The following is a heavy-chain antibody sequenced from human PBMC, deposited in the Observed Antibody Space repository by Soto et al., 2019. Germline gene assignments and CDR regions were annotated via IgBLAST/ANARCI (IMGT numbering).Heavy chain of an antibody. CDR2: INPSGGST. J-gene: IGHJ4*02. CDR1: GYTFTSYY. Sequence: VASVKVSCKASGYTFTSYYVHWVRQAPGQGLEWMGIINPSGGSTSYAQKFQGRVTMTRDTSTSTVYMELSSLRSEDTAVYYCARGMITFGGVSQDYFDYWGQGTLVTVSS. D-gene: IGHD3-16*01. V-gene: IGHV1-46*01. CDR3: ARGMITFGGVSQDYFDY.